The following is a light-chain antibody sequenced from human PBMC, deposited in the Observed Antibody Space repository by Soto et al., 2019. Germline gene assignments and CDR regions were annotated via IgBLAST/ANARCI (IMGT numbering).Light chain of an antibody. J-gene: IGLJ2*01. Sequence: QSALTQPPSASGSPGQSVTISCTGTSSDVGGYNYVSWFQQHPGKAPKLMFDEVSKRPSGVPDRFSGSKSGNTASLTVSGLQAEDEADYYCTSYAGSNIWVFGGGTKLTVL. CDR2: EVS. CDR3: TSYAGSNIWV. V-gene: IGLV2-8*01. CDR1: SSDVGGYNY.